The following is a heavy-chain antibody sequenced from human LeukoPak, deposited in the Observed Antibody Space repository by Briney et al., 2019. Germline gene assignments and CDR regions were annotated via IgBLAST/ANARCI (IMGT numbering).Heavy chain of an antibody. D-gene: IGHD2-15*01. CDR2: IYPGDSDT. V-gene: IGHV5-51*01. CDR1: GYSFTSYW. J-gene: IGHJ3*02. Sequence: GGSLKISGKGSGYSFTSYWIAGVRQMPGKGLEWMGIIYPGDSDTRYSPSFQGQVTISADKSISTAYLQWSSLKASDTAMYYCARAGSYDAFDIWGQGTVVTVSS. CDR3: ARAGSYDAFDI.